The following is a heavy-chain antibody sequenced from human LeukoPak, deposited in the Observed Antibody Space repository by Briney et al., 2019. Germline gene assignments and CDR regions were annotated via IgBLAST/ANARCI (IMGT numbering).Heavy chain of an antibody. Sequence: GGSLRLSXAASGFTFSSYWMHWVCQAPGKGLMWVSRIKSDGSSTSYADSVKGRFTISRDNAKNTLYLQMDSLRAEDTAVYYCARDPGGGGAKGHNWFDPWGQGTLVTVSS. J-gene: IGHJ5*02. CDR2: IKSDGSST. CDR3: ARDPGGGGAKGHNWFDP. CDR1: GFTFSSYW. V-gene: IGHV3-74*01. D-gene: IGHD2-21*01.